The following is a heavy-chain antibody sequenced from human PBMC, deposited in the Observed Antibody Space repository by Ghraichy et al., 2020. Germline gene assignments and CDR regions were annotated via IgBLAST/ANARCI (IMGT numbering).Heavy chain of an antibody. CDR2: IYYSGGT. Sequence: SQTLSLTCSVSGGSISSHYSSWIRQPPGKGLEWIGYIYYSGGTNYNPSLNSRVTISADTSKNQFSLKLRSVTAADAAVYYCARHEYSYRWFDPWGQGTLVTVSS. D-gene: IGHD4-11*01. CDR3: ARHEYSYRWFDP. CDR1: GGSISSHY. V-gene: IGHV4-59*08. J-gene: IGHJ5*02.